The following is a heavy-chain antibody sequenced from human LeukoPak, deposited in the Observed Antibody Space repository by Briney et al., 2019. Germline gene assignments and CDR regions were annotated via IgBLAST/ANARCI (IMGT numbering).Heavy chain of an antibody. CDR2: IYYSGSA. Sequence: SETLSLTCTVSGGSISSSSYYWGWIRQPPGKGLEWIGSIYYSGSAYYNPSLKSRVTISVDTSKNQFSLKLSSVTAADTAVYYCARQFSTASDAFDIWGQGTMVTVSS. V-gene: IGHV4-39*01. CDR1: GGSISSSSYY. CDR3: ARQFSTASDAFDI. J-gene: IGHJ3*02. D-gene: IGHD2-21*02.